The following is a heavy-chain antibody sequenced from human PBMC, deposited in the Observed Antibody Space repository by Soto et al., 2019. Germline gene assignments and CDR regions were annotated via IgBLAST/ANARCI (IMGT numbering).Heavy chain of an antibody. V-gene: IGHV3-30*18. CDR2: ISYDGSNK. J-gene: IGHJ5*02. CDR3: AKGGGDGYNFNWFDP. D-gene: IGHD5-12*01. CDR1: GFTFSSYG. Sequence: VGSRRLSCAASGFTFSSYGMHWVRQAPGKGLEWVAVISYDGSNKYYADSVKGRFTISRDNSKNTLYLQMNSLRAEDTAVYYCAKGGGDGYNFNWFDPWGQGTLVTVSS.